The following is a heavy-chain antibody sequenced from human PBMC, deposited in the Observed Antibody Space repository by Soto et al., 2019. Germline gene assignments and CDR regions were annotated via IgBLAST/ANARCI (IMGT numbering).Heavy chain of an antibody. V-gene: IGHV1-69*12. CDR1: GGTFSSYA. CDR2: IIPIFGTA. CDR3: ARDRGPSSGYYPYWFDP. Sequence: QVQLVQSGAEVKNPGSSVKVSCKASGGTFSSYAITWVRQAPGQGLEWMGGIIPIFGTANYAQKFQARVTITADASTSTAYMELSSLRSEDTAVYYCARDRGPSSGYYPYWFDPWGPGALVTVSS. J-gene: IGHJ5*02. D-gene: IGHD3-22*01.